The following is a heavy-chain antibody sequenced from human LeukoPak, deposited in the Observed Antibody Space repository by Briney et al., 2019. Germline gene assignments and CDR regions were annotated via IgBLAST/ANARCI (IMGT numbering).Heavy chain of an antibody. V-gene: IGHV4-34*01. CDR2: INHSGST. D-gene: IGHD3-10*01. Sequence: SETLSLTCAVYGESFSGYYWSWIPHTPRKGLEWIGEINHSGSTNYNPSLKSRVTISVDTSKNQFSLKLSSVTAADTAVYYCARFGVLGPYGSGSYYYFDYWGQGTLVTVSS. CDR1: GESFSGYY. J-gene: IGHJ4*02. CDR3: ARFGVLGPYGSGSYYYFDY.